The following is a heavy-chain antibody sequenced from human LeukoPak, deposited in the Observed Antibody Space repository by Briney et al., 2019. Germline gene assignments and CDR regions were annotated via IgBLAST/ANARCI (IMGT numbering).Heavy chain of an antibody. CDR2: INPNSGGT. Sequence: ASVKVSCKASGYTFTGYYMHWVRQAPGQGLEWMGRINPNSGGTNYAQKFQGRVTMTRDTSIGTAYMELSRLRSDDTAVYYCARGDLTSIAARISFDYWGQGTLVTVSS. D-gene: IGHD6-6*01. V-gene: IGHV1-2*06. CDR1: GYTFTGYY. CDR3: ARGDLTSIAARISFDY. J-gene: IGHJ4*02.